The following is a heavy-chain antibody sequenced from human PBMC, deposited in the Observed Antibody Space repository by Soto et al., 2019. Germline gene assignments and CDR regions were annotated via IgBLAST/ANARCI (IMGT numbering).Heavy chain of an antibody. D-gene: IGHD3-10*02. Sequence: QVQLVQSGAEVKKPGASVKVSCKASGYKFINYFISWVRQAPGQGLEWMGWINPDKDDRKYAEKFQGRVTMTTDTFASTAYMELGNLRFDDTAXXYCXXELGPTDSVRLDVWGXGTTVTISS. CDR2: INPDKDDR. J-gene: IGHJ6*02. V-gene: IGHV1-18*04. CDR3: XXELGPTDSVRLDV. CDR1: GYKFINYF.